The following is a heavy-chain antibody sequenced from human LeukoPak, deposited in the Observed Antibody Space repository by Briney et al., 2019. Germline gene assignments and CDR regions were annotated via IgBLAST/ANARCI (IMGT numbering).Heavy chain of an antibody. Sequence: GGSLRLSCAASGFTFSNYAMHWVRQAPGKGLEWVAVISYDGSNKFYADSVKGRFTISRDNSKNTLYLQMNSLRAEDTAVCYCARAANYYDSSGYCYPFDYWGQGTLVTVSS. D-gene: IGHD3-22*01. J-gene: IGHJ4*02. CDR3: ARAANYYDSSGYCYPFDY. V-gene: IGHV3-30-3*01. CDR1: GFTFSNYA. CDR2: ISYDGSNK.